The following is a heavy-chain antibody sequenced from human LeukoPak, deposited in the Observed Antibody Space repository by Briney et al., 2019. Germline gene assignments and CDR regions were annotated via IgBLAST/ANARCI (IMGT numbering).Heavy chain of an antibody. Sequence: ASVKVSCKASGGTFSSYAISWVRQAPGQGLEWMGGIIPIFGTANYAQKFQGRVTITADKSTSTAYMELSSLRSEDTAVYYCARRKTYSSSWYPFDSWGQGTLVTVSS. CDR3: ARRKTYSSSWYPFDS. V-gene: IGHV1-69*06. CDR2: IIPIFGTA. J-gene: IGHJ4*02. CDR1: GGTFSSYA. D-gene: IGHD6-13*01.